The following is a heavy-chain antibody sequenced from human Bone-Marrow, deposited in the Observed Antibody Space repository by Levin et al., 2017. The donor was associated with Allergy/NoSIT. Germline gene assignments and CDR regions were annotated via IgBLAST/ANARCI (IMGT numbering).Heavy chain of an antibody. CDR1: GYTFTSYG. CDR2: ISAYNGNT. J-gene: IGHJ4*02. CDR3: ARENSKNWNDVSCFDY. D-gene: IGHD1-1*01. Sequence: ASVKVSCKASGYTFTSYGISWVRQAPGQGLEWMGWISAYNGNTNYAQKLQGRVTMTTDTSTSTAYMELRSLRSDDTAVYYCARENSKNWNDVSCFDYWGQGTLVTVSS. V-gene: IGHV1-18*01.